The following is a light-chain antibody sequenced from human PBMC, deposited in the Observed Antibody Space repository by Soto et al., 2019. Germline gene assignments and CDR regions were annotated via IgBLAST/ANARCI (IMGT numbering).Light chain of an antibody. CDR2: AAS. CDR1: QGIRND. J-gene: IGKJ4*01. Sequence: DIQMTQSPSSLSASVGDRVTITCRASQGIRNDLGWCQQNPGKAPNRLIYAASSLQSGVPSRFIGSGAGTEFTLTVSSLQPEDFATYYCLQQSSYPPLTFGGRTRVEIK. V-gene: IGKV1-17*01. CDR3: LQQSSYPPLT.